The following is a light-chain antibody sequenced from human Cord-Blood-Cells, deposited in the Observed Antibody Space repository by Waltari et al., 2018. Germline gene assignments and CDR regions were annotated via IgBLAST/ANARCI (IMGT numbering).Light chain of an antibody. J-gene: IGLJ2*01. CDR1: SSDVGSYNL. CDR2: EVS. V-gene: IGLV2-23*02. CDR3: CSYAGSGPVV. Sequence: QSALTQPASVSGSPQQSLTLSCPGTSSDVGSYNLVPWYQHLLGNTSKLMIYEVSQRPSVVSHPFSGSKSGNTATLTSPWLQAENEADYYCCSYAGSGPVVFGGGTKLTVL.